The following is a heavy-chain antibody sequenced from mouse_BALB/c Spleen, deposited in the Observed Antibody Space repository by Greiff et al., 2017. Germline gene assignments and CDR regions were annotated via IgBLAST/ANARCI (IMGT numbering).Heavy chain of an antibody. J-gene: IGHJ4*01. CDR1: GFSLTSYG. Sequence: QVQLQQSGPGLVQPSQSLSITCTVSGFSLTSYGVHWVRQSPGKGLEWLGVIWSGGSTDYNAAFISRLSISKDNSKSQVFFKMNSLQANDTAIYYCARKKDGYSAYYAMDYWGQGTSVTVSS. D-gene: IGHD2-3*01. V-gene: IGHV2-2*02. CDR3: ARKKDGYSAYYAMDY. CDR2: IWSGGST.